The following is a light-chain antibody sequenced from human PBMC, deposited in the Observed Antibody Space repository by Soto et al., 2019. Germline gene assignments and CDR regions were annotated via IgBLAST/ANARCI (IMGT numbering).Light chain of an antibody. Sequence: QSVLTQPPSASGAPGQSVTISCTGTSSDVGGYNYVSWYQQHPGKAPKIMIYEVSKRPSGVPDRFSGSKSGNTASLTGAGLQAEDEADYYCSSYAGSNPLFGGGTKLTVL. CDR1: SSDVGGYNY. V-gene: IGLV2-8*01. CDR2: EVS. J-gene: IGLJ2*01. CDR3: SSYAGSNPL.